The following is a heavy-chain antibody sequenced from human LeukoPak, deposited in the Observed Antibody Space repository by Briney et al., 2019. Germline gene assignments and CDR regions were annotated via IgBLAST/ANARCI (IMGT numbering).Heavy chain of an antibody. J-gene: IGHJ3*02. D-gene: IGHD1-14*01. V-gene: IGHV1-2*04. CDR1: GYTFTSYG. CDR3: ARGTLTAPRSAFDI. Sequence: ASVKVSCKASGYTFTSYGISWVRQAPGQGLEWMGWINPDSGGTHYAQNSQGWVTMTRDTSISTAYMELSRLRSDDTAVYYCARGTLTAPRSAFDIWGQGTMVTVSS. CDR2: INPDSGGT.